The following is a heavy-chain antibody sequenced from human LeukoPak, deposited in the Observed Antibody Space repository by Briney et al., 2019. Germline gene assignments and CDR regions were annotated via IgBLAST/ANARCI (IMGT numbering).Heavy chain of an antibody. V-gene: IGHV3-48*01. D-gene: IGHD2-15*01. CDR2: ISSSSSTI. J-gene: IGHJ3*02. Sequence: GGSLRLSCAASGFTFSSYSMNWVRQAPGKGLEWVSYISSSSSTIYYADSVKGRFTISRDNAKNSLYLQMNSLRAEDTAVYYCASKTLIVATSDAFDIWGQGAMVTVSS. CDR3: ASKTLIVATSDAFDI. CDR1: GFTFSSYS.